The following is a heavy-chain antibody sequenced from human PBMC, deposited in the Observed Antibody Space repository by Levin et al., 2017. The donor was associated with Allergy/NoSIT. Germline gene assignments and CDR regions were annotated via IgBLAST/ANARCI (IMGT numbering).Heavy chain of an antibody. CDR3: ARAFGHIVVVTCVDY. Sequence: PGGSLRLSCAASGFTFSSYAMHWVRQAPGKGLEWVAVISYDGSNKYYADSVKGRFTISRDNSKNTLYLQMNSLRAEDTAVYYCARAFGHIVVVTCVDYWGQGTLVTVSS. J-gene: IGHJ4*02. D-gene: IGHD2-21*02. CDR1: GFTFSSYA. V-gene: IGHV3-30-3*01. CDR2: ISYDGSNK.